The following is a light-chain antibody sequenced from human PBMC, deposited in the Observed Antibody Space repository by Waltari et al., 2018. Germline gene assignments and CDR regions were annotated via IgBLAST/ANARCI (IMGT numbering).Light chain of an antibody. CDR3: QQRRA. Sequence: VLTQSPATLSLSPGDTVTLSCRASQNVGRYLAWYQQKAGRAPRLLIYDASSRATGIPVRFSGSGSGTDFTLTITTLESEDFAVYYCQQRRAFGQGTKLEI. CDR1: QNVGRY. V-gene: IGKV3-11*01. J-gene: IGKJ2*01. CDR2: DAS.